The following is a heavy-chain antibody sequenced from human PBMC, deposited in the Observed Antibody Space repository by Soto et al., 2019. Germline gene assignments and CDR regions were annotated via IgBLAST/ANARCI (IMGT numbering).Heavy chain of an antibody. CDR1: GGSISSSSYY. CDR3: ARPRAVWFDP. J-gene: IGHJ5*02. V-gene: IGHV4-39*01. Sequence: QLQLQESGPGLVKPSETLSLTCTVSGGSISSSSYYWGWIRQPPGKGQEWIGSIYYSGSTYYNPSLTSRVTISVDTSKNQSSLKLSSVTAADTAVYYCARPRAVWFDPWGQGTLVTVSS. D-gene: IGHD6-19*01. CDR2: IYYSGST.